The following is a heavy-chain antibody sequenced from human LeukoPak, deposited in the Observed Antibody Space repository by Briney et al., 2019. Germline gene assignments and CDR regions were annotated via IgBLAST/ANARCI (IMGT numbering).Heavy chain of an antibody. J-gene: IGHJ6*03. Sequence: GGSLRLACAASGFTFSSYGMHWVRQAPGKGLEWVAVIWSDGSNKYYADSVKGRFTISRDNSKNTVYLQMNSLRAEDTAVYYCARSRAHRPPYYYYVDVWGKGTTVTVSS. CDR2: IWSDGSNK. CDR3: ARSRAHRPPYYYYVDV. CDR1: GFTFSSYG. D-gene: IGHD2-2*01. V-gene: IGHV3-33*01.